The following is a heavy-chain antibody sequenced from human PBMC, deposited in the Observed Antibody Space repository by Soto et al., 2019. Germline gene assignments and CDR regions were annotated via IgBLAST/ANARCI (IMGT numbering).Heavy chain of an antibody. Sequence: SVKVSCKASGGTFSSYAISWVRQAPGQGLEWMGGIIPIFGTANYAQKSQGRVTITADESTSTAYMELSSLRSEDTAVYYCARNPIIEYSSSSGAFDIWGQGTMVTVSS. CDR3: ARNPIIEYSSSSGAFDI. D-gene: IGHD6-6*01. CDR2: IIPIFGTA. V-gene: IGHV1-69*13. CDR1: GGTFSSYA. J-gene: IGHJ3*02.